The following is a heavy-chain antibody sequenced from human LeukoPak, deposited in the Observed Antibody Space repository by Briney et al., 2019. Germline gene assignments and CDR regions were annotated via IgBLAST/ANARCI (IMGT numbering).Heavy chain of an antibody. CDR3: ARQAYCGGDCYSAYWYFDL. D-gene: IGHD2-21*02. J-gene: IGHJ2*01. CDR2: IYYSGST. CDR1: GGSISNYY. Sequence: SETLSLTCTVSGGSISNYYWSWIRQPPGKGLEWIGYIYYSGSTNYNPSLKSRVTISVDTSKNQFSLKLSSVTAADTALYYCARQAYCGGDCYSAYWYFDLWGRGTLVTVSS. V-gene: IGHV4-59*01.